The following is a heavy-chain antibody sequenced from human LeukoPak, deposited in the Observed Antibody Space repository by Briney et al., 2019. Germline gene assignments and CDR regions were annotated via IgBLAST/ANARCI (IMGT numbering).Heavy chain of an antibody. CDR2: ISYDGSNK. CDR3: ARGPKSYGIVYYFDY. V-gene: IGHV3-30*03. CDR1: GFTFSSYG. D-gene: IGHD1-26*01. J-gene: IGHJ4*02. Sequence: PGRSLRLSCAASGFTFSSYGMHWVRQAPGKGLEWVAVISYDGSNKYYADSVKGRFTISRDNSKNTLYLQMNSLRAEDTAVYYCARGPKSYGIVYYFDYWGQGTLVTVSS.